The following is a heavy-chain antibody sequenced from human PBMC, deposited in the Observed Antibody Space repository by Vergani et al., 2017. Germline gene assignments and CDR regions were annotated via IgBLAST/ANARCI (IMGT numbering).Heavy chain of an antibody. Sequence: EVQLVESGGGLVKPGGSLRLSCAASGFTFRSYDMNWVRQAPGKGLEWVSSISSSGTYIYYADSVKGRFTISRDNAKNALYLQMNSLRAEDTAIYYCARGAPSSSGWYYVDYWGQGTLVTVSS. J-gene: IGHJ4*02. CDR2: ISSSGTYI. CDR3: ARGAPSSSGWYYVDY. V-gene: IGHV3-21*01. CDR1: GFTFRSYD. D-gene: IGHD6-19*01.